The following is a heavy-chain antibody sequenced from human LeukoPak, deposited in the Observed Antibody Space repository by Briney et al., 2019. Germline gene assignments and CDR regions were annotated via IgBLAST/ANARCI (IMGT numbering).Heavy chain of an antibody. CDR2: ISDSGGNT. Sequence: PGGSLRLSCAASGFTFSSCAMTWVRQAPGKGLEWVSTISDSGGNTYYADSVKGRVTIPRDNSKNTLYLQMNSLRAEDTAVYYCAKGSLHPGIFDYWGQGTLVTVSS. CDR3: AKGSLHPGIFDY. CDR1: GFTFSSCA. V-gene: IGHV3-23*01. J-gene: IGHJ4*02.